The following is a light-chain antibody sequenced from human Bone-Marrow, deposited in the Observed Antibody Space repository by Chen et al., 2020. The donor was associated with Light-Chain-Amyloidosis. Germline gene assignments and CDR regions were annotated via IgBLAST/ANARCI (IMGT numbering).Light chain of an antibody. CDR2: RDT. CDR3: QSADSSGTYEVI. J-gene: IGLJ2*01. CDR1: DLPTKY. V-gene: IGLV3-25*03. Sequence: SYELTQPPSGSVSPGQTARITCSGDDLPTKYAYWYQQKPGQAPVLVIHRDTERPSGISARFSGSSSGTTATLTISGVQAEDEADYHCQSADSSGTYEVIFGGGTKLTVL.